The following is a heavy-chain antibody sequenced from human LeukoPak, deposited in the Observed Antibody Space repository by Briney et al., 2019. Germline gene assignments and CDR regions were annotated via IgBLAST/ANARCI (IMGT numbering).Heavy chain of an antibody. CDR1: GFTFSSYA. V-gene: IGHV3-23*01. J-gene: IGHJ4*02. CDR2: ISGSGGST. Sequence: GGSLRLSCAASGFTFSSYAMSWVRQAPGKGLEWVSAISGSGGSTYYADSVKGRFTISRDNSKNTLYLQMNSLRAEDTAVYYCAREKGRGVISPYFDYWGQGTLVTVSS. D-gene: IGHD3-10*01. CDR3: AREKGRGVISPYFDY.